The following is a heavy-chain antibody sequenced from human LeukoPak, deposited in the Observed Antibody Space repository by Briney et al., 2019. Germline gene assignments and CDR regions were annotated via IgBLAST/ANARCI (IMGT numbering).Heavy chain of an antibody. CDR2: ISSSTSII. D-gene: IGHD1-26*01. J-gene: IGHJ4*02. Sequence: GGSLRLSCAGSGFIFSSYGMNWVRQAPGKGLEWLSYISSSTSIIYYADSVKGRFTISRDNAKNSLFLQMNSLRAEDTAVYYCARDYLEGVVGAPWFDYWGQGTLVTVSS. V-gene: IGHV3-48*01. CDR3: ARDYLEGVVGAPWFDY. CDR1: GFIFSSYG.